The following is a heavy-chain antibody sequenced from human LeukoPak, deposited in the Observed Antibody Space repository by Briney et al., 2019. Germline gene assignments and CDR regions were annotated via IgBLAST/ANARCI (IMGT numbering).Heavy chain of an antibody. Sequence: GGSLRLSCAASGFTFSSYGMHWVRQAPGKGLEWVAFIRYDGSNKYYADSVKSRFTISRDNSKNTLYLQMNSLRAEDTAVYYCAKDHYYYDSSGYYGFDYWGQGTLVTVSS. CDR2: IRYDGSNK. V-gene: IGHV3-30*02. CDR1: GFTFSSYG. CDR3: AKDHYYYDSSGYYGFDY. J-gene: IGHJ4*02. D-gene: IGHD3-22*01.